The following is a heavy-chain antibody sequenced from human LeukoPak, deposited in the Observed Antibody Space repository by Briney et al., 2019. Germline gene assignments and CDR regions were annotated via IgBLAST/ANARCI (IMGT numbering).Heavy chain of an antibody. CDR1: GSTFSNFA. CDR2: ISGSGVST. J-gene: IGHJ4*02. Sequence: GGSLRLSCAASGSTFSNFAMTWVRQAPGKGLECVSLISGSGVSTYYADSVKGRFTISRDNSKNTLYLQMNSLRAEDTAVYYCAKAWAYGGNSGGDYWGQGTLVTVSS. D-gene: IGHD4-23*01. CDR3: AKAWAYGGNSGGDY. V-gene: IGHV3-23*01.